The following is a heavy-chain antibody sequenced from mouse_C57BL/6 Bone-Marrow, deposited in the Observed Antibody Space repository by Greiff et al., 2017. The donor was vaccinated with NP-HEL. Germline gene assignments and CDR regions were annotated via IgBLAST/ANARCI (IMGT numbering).Heavy chain of an antibody. CDR1: GFTFSDYY. D-gene: IGHD3-3*01. V-gene: IGHV5-16*01. CDR3: AREGWADYFDY. Sequence: DVKLVESEGGLVQPGSSMKLSCTASGFTFSDYYMAWVRQVPEKGLEWVANINYDGSSTYYLDSLKSRFIISRDNAKNILYLQMSSLKSEDTATYYCAREGWADYFDYWGQGTTLTVSS. J-gene: IGHJ2*01. CDR2: INYDGSST.